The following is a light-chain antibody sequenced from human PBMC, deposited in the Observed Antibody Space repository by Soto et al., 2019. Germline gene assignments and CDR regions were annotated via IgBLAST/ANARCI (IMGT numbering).Light chain of an antibody. CDR3: QQYFTTPQT. J-gene: IGKJ2*01. V-gene: IGKV4-1*01. CDR2: WAS. Sequence: DIVLTQSPGSLAVSLGETATIKCKSSQSVLRGSNSKNLLAWHQQKPGQPPKVLIYWASSREGGVPDRFRGSGSETDFTLTITNVQADDVAVYYCQQYFTTPQTFGPGTKVEIK. CDR1: QSVLRGSNSKNL.